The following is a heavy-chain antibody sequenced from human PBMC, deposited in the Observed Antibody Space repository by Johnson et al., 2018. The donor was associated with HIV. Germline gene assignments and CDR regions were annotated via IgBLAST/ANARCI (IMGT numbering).Heavy chain of an antibody. CDR2: IYSGGTT. CDR3: ARRASNTYGAIDI. Sequence: VQLVESGGDLVQPGGSLRLSCAASGFTVSSNFMTWVRQAPGKGLEWVSVIYSGGTTLYADSVKGRFTISRDTSKNTLSPQLNSLRPDDTAVYYCARRASNTYGAIDIWGQGTVVTVSS. CDR1: GFTVSSNF. J-gene: IGHJ3*02. V-gene: IGHV3-66*02. D-gene: IGHD2-8*01.